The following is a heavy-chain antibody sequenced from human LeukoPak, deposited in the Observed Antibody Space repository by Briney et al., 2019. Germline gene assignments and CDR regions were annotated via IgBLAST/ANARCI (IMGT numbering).Heavy chain of an antibody. D-gene: IGHD1-1*01. CDR1: GFTFRTYA. Sequence: PGGSLRLSXAASGFTFRTYAMNWVRQAPGKGLEWVSAISSSGGGTYDADSVKGRFTSSRDNSKNTLYLQMNRLRAEDTAVYYCARDDPFDYWGQGTLVTVSS. CDR2: ISSSGGGT. V-gene: IGHV3-23*01. CDR3: ARDDPFDY. J-gene: IGHJ4*02.